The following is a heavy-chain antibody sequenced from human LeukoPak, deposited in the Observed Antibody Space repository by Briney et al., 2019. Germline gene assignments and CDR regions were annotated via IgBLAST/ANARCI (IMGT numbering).Heavy chain of an antibody. D-gene: IGHD6-13*01. CDR1: GYTFTSYG. V-gene: IGHV1-18*04. CDR2: ISAYNGNT. J-gene: IGHJ4*02. Sequence: ASVKVSCKASGYTFTSYGISWVRQAPGQGLEWMGWISAYNGNTNYAQNLQDRVFMNADTSTSTAYMELRSLRSDDTAVYYCARYPLSYSGNWHYYFDYWGQGTLVTVSS. CDR3: ARYPLSYSGNWHYYFDY.